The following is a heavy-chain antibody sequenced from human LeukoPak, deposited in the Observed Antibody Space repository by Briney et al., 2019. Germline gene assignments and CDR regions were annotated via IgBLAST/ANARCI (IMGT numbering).Heavy chain of an antibody. D-gene: IGHD2-8*01. V-gene: IGHV4-34*01. CDR1: GGFFSGYY. J-gene: IGHJ5*02. CDR3: ARGPPRMKNWFDP. CDR2: INHSGSS. Sequence: SETLSLTCAVYGGFFSGYYWSWIRQPPGKGLEWIGEINHSGSSNDNPSLKSRVTISVDTSKNQFSLKVSSVTAADTAVYYCARGPPRMKNWFDPWGQGTLVTVSS.